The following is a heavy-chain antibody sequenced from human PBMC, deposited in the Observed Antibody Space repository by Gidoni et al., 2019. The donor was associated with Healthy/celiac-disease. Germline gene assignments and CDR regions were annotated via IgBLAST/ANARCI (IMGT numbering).Heavy chain of an antibody. D-gene: IGHD3-10*01. CDR1: GFTFRSYA. Sequence: QVQLVESGGGVVQPGRSLRLSWAASGFTFRSYAMPWVRQAPGKGLEWVAVISYDGSNKYYADSVKGRFTISRDNSKNTLYLQMNSLRAEDTAVYYCARGTARRITISYGMDVWGQGTTVTVSS. J-gene: IGHJ6*02. CDR3: ARGTARRITISYGMDV. CDR2: ISYDGSNK. V-gene: IGHV3-30*04.